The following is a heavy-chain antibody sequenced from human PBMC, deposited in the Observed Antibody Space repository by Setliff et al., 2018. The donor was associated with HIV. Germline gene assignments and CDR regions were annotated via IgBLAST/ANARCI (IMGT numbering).Heavy chain of an antibody. V-gene: IGHV3-30-3*01. J-gene: IGHJ4*02. CDR1: GFTFSTFS. Sequence: GGSLRLSCAASGFTFSTFSIHWVRQAPGKGLEWVAVISYDGSNKFYADSVKGRFTISRDNAKTSVYLQMNSLRAEDTAVYYCARGAEDIVLMVYAIPSYYFDDWGQGTLVTVSS. D-gene: IGHD2-8*01. CDR2: ISYDGSNK. CDR3: ARGAEDIVLMVYAIPSYYFDD.